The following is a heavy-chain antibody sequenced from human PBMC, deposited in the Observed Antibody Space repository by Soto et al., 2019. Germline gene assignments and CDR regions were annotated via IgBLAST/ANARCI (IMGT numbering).Heavy chain of an antibody. CDR2: IYYSVRT. Sequence: SETLSFTVTVLDGSISSSSYYWGWIRQPPGKGLEWIGSIYYSVRTYYNPSLKSRASLSVDTSTTHTSMKTSCVTAAAPAVSYCAIPECDYVSYLDFWGQGTLVHVPP. J-gene: IGHJ4*02. V-gene: IGHV4-39*01. D-gene: IGHD4-17*01. CDR1: DGSISSSSYY. CDR3: AIPECDYVSYLDF.